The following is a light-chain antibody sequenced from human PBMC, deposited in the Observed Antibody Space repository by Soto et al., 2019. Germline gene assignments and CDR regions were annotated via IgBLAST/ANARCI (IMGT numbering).Light chain of an antibody. CDR1: QSISSW. CDR2: KAS. CDR3: KQSVT. V-gene: IGKV1-5*03. Sequence: DIQMTQSPSTLSASVGDRVTITCRASQSISSWLAWYQQKPGKAPKLLIYKASTLESGVPSRFSGSGSGTEFTLTISSLQPDDFATYYCKQSVTFGPGTKVDIK. J-gene: IGKJ3*01.